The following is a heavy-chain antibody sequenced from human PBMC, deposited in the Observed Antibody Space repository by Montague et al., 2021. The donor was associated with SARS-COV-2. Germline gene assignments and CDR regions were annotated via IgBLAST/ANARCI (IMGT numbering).Heavy chain of an antibody. CDR1: GFTFSNYD. CDR2: ISTSAYTT. D-gene: IGHD3-16*02. J-gene: IGHJ3*02. V-gene: IGHV3-48*03. Sequence: SLRLSLSASGFTFSNYDMNWVRQAPGKRPEWISYISTSAYTTSYAGSVKGRFTISRDNGKNSLYLQMNSLRVEDTAVYYCTRDYRSIVGDGLDIWGQGTEVTVSS. CDR3: TRDYRSIVGDGLDI.